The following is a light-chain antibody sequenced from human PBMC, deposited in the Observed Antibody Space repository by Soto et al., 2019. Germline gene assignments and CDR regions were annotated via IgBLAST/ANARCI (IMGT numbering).Light chain of an antibody. CDR2: EVS. J-gene: IGLJ1*01. V-gene: IGLV2-14*01. CDR1: SSDVGGYNY. CDR3: SSYTSSSTYV. Sequence: QSVLTQPASVSGSPGQSITISCTGTSSDVGGYNYVSWYQQHPGKDPKLMIYEVSNRPSGVSNRFSGSKSGNTASLTISGLQAEDEADYYCSSYTSSSTYVFGTGTKLTV.